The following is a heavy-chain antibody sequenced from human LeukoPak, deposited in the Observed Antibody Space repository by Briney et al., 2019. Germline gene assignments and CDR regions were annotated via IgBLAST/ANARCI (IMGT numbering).Heavy chain of an antibody. V-gene: IGHV3-48*02. CDR1: GFTFSSYS. Sequence: GGSLRLSCAASGFTFSSYSMNWVRQAPGKGLEWVSYISRSSSTISYADSVKGRFTISRDNAKNSLYLQMNSLRDEDTAVYYCARDSASGSYRHAFDIWGQGTMVTVSS. D-gene: IGHD1-26*01. CDR3: ARDSASGSYRHAFDI. J-gene: IGHJ3*02. CDR2: ISRSSSTI.